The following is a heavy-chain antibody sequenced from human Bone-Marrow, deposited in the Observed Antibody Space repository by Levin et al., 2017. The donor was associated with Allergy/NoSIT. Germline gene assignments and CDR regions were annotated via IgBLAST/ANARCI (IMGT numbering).Heavy chain of an antibody. V-gene: IGHV1-2*06. D-gene: IGHD2-15*01. Sequence: GESLKISCKASGYTFTGYYMHWVRQAPGQGLEWMGRINPNSGGTNYAQKFQGRVTMTRDTSISTAYMELSRLRSDDTAVYYCARESGVVAAPLDYWGQGTLVTVSS. J-gene: IGHJ4*02. CDR2: INPNSGGT. CDR3: ARESGVVAAPLDY. CDR1: GYTFTGYY.